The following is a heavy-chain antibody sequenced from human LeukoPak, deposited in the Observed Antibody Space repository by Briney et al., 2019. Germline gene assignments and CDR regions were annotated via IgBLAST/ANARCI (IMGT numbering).Heavy chain of an antibody. CDR3: AKRPARYYDSSGPLDY. D-gene: IGHD3-22*01. J-gene: IGHJ4*02. Sequence: GGSLRLSCAASGFTFSSYWMSWVRQAPGKGLEWVANINQDGSAKDYGGSVEGRFTISRDNAKNSLYLQMNSLRAEDTAVYSCAKRPARYYDSSGPLDYWGQGTLVTVSS. CDR2: INQDGSAK. CDR1: GFTFSSYW. V-gene: IGHV3-7*03.